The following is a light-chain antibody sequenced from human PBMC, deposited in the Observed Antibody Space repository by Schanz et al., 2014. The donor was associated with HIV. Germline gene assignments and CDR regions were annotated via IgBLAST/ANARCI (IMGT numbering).Light chain of an antibody. CDR3: QETYSAPSIT. V-gene: IGKV1-39*01. CDR2: AAS. J-gene: IGKJ5*01. CDR1: QSISTF. Sequence: DVQMPQSPSSLSASVGDRVTITCRASQSISTFLNWYQQKPGKAPKLLIHAASSLQSGVPSRFSGSGSGTDFTLIISSLQPEDFGSYYCQETYSAPSITFGQGTRLEIK.